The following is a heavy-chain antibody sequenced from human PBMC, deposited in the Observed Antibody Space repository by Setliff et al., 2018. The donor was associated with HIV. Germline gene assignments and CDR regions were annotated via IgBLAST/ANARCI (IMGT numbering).Heavy chain of an antibody. CDR2: IIPIFGTA. V-gene: IGHV1-69*13. Sequence: ASVKVSCKASGGTFSTYAISWVRQAPGQGLEWMGGIIPIFGTANYDQRFQGRVTITADETTSTAYMELSSLRSEDTAVYYCARDRSNYVGLDAFDIWGQGTMVTVSS. D-gene: IGHD4-4*01. CDR1: GGTFSTYA. CDR3: ARDRSNYVGLDAFDI. J-gene: IGHJ3*02.